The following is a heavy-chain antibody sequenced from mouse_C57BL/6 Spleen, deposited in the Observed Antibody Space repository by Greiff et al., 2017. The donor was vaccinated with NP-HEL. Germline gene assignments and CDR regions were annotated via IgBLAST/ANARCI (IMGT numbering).Heavy chain of an antibody. CDR3: ARSLTGVFAY. Sequence: EVKLMESGGGLVKPGGSLKLSCAASGFTFSDYGTHWVRQAPEKGLELVAYISSGSSTIYYADTVKGRFTISRDNAKNTLFLQMTSLRSEDTAMYYCARSLTGVFAYWGQGTLVTVSA. J-gene: IGHJ3*01. V-gene: IGHV5-17*01. CDR2: ISSGSSTI. D-gene: IGHD4-1*01. CDR1: GFTFSDYG.